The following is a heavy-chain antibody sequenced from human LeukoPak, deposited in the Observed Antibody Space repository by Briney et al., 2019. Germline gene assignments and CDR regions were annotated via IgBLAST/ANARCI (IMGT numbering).Heavy chain of an antibody. J-gene: IGHJ3*02. CDR2: INPNSGGT. Sequence: ASVKVSCKASGYTFTGYYMHWVRQAPGQGLEWMGWINPNSGGTNYAQKFQGRVTMTRDTSISTAYMELSRLRSDDTAVYYCARVIAAARYDAFDIWGQGTMVTASS. D-gene: IGHD6-13*01. V-gene: IGHV1-2*02. CDR3: ARVIAAARYDAFDI. CDR1: GYTFTGYY.